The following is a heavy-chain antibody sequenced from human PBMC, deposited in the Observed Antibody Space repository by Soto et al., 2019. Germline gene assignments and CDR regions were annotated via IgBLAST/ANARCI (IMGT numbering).Heavy chain of an antibody. V-gene: IGHV1-18*03. D-gene: IGHD2-8*01. Sequence: QGQLVQSGAEVKNPGASVKVSCKASGYTFTRYGISWVRQAPGQGLDWMEWISGDNEDTNYAQKFQGRVTMTVNTSRTRAFMELTLLTSDHMAEYYCAENGRPPYYSYAMDLWGQGATVPVSA. CDR3: AENGRPPYYSYAMDL. J-gene: IGHJ6*01. CDR1: GYTFTRYG. CDR2: ISGDNEDT.